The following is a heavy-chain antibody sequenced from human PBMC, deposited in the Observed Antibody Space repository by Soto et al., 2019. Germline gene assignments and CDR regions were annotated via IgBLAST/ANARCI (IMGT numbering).Heavy chain of an antibody. J-gene: IGHJ4*02. V-gene: IGHV4-34*01. D-gene: IGHD2-8*01. CDR1: GESLSTYY. CDR2: INHRGST. CDR3: ARDILRGPCI. Sequence: LSLTCVVYGESLSTYYWNWIRQIPGKGLEWIGEINHRGSTNYNPSLKSRVTISIDTSKNQFSLNLNSVTAADTAVYYCARDILRGPCIWGQGSLVTV.